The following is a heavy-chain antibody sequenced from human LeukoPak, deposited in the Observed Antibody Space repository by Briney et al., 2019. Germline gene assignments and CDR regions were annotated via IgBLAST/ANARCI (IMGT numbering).Heavy chain of an antibody. CDR1: GFTFNSYA. J-gene: IGHJ4*02. CDR3: AKGMNSGSYGKNDY. CDR2: ISNSGGIT. Sequence: GGSLRLSCAASGFTFNSYAMSWVRQAPGKVLEWVSGISNSGGITYYADSVKGRFSISRDKSKNTLYLQMNSLRAEDTAVYYCAKGMNSGSYGKNDYWGQGTLVTVSS. D-gene: IGHD1-26*01. V-gene: IGHV3-23*01.